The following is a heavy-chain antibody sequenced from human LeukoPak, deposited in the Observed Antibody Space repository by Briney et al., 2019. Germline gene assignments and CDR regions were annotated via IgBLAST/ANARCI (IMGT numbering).Heavy chain of an antibody. CDR3: VRDGGSGSPLGGRIGDYYGMDV. CDR1: GFTVSSTS. D-gene: IGHD6-19*01. V-gene: IGHV3-66*01. J-gene: IGHJ6*02. Sequence: GGSLRLSCAVSGFTVSSTSMTWVRQAPGKGLEWVSFLYTGDITYYADSMKGRFTISRDDSKNTLYLQMTGLRVEDTAIYYCVRDGGSGSPLGGRIGDYYGMDVWGQGTTVTVSS. CDR2: LYTGDIT.